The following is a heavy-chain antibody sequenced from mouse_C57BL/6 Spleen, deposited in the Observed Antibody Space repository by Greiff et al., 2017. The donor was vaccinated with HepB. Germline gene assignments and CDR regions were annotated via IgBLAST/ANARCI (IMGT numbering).Heavy chain of an antibody. CDR1: GFNIKDYY. CDR2: IDPEDGDT. J-gene: IGHJ3*01. V-gene: IGHV14-1*01. D-gene: IGHD2-1*01. Sequence: EVQLQQSGAELVRPGASVKLSCTASGFNIKDYYMHWVKQRPEQGLEWIRRIDPEDGDTEYAPKFQGKATMTADTSSNTAYLQLSSLTSEDTAVYYCTYVYGNSWFAYWGQGTLVTVSA. CDR3: TYVYGNSWFAY.